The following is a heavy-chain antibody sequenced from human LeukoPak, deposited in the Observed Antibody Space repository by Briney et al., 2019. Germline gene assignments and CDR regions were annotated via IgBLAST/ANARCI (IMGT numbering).Heavy chain of an antibody. V-gene: IGHV3-49*04. CDR2: IRMTADGGTQ. Sequence: GVSQRLSCTGSGFTFGDYSISWARQAPGKGLEWVGFIRMTADGGTQEYAAAVKGRFIISRDDSKSSAYLQMNSLKSEDTAFYYCTRGTGAPSYWGQGTLVTVSS. D-gene: IGHD3-10*01. CDR3: TRGTGAPSY. CDR1: GFTFGDYS. J-gene: IGHJ4*02.